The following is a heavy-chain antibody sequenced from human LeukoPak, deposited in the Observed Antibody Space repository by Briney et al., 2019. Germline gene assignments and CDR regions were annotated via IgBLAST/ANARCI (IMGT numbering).Heavy chain of an antibody. CDR3: ARDEYQTNAFDI. J-gene: IGHJ3*02. V-gene: IGHV3-21*01. CDR2: ISSTSSYM. Sequence: GGSLRLSCEASGFNVSNNYMSWVRQAPGRGLEWVSLISSTSSYMYYADSVKGRFTISRDNARNSLYLQMNSLRAEDTAVYYCARDEYQTNAFDIWGQGTVVTVSS. CDR1: GFNVSNNY. D-gene: IGHD1-1*01.